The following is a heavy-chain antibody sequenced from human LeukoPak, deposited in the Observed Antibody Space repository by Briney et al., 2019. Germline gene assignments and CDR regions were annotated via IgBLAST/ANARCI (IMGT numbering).Heavy chain of an antibody. J-gene: IGHJ4*02. CDR2: IYYSGST. V-gene: IGHV4-59*08. CDR1: GGSISSYY. Sequence: SETLSLTCTVSGGSISSYYWSWIRQPPGKGLEWIGYIYYSGSTNYNPSLKSRVTISVDTSKNQFSLKLSSVTAADTAVYYCARQIVGATRLDYWGQGTLVTVSS. D-gene: IGHD1-26*01. CDR3: ARQIVGATRLDY.